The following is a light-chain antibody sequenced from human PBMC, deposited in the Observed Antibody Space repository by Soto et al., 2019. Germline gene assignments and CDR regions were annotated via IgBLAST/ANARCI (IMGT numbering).Light chain of an antibody. V-gene: IGLV3-21*02. CDR2: DDS. CDR3: QVWDSSSDHVV. CDR1: NIGSKS. Sequence: SSELTQPPSVSVAPGQTARITCGGNNIGSKSVHWYQQKPGQAPVLVVYDDSDRPSGIPERFSGSNSGNTATLTISWVEAGDEADYYCQVWDSSSDHVVFGGGTKLTVL. J-gene: IGLJ2*01.